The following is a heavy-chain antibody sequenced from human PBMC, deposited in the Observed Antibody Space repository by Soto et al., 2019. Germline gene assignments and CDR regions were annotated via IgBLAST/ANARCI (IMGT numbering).Heavy chain of an antibody. Sequence: QVQLQQWGAGLLKPSETLSLTCAVYGGSFSGYYWSWIRQPPGKGLEWIGEINHSGSTNYNPSLKSRVTISVDTSKNQFSLKLSPVTAADTAVYYCASYSSSWYYFDYWGQGTLVTVSS. CDR2: INHSGST. CDR1: GGSFSGYY. D-gene: IGHD6-13*01. J-gene: IGHJ4*02. CDR3: ASYSSSWYYFDY. V-gene: IGHV4-34*01.